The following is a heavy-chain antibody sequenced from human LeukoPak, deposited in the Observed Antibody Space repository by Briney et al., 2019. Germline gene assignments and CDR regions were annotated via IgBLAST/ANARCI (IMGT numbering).Heavy chain of an antibody. V-gene: IGHV4-4*02. D-gene: IGHD3-10*01. CDR3: ARDARTADSAIFDP. Sequence: PSETLSLTCAVSGGSISSSNWWSWVRQPPGKGLEWIGEIYHSGSTNYNPSLKSRVTISVDKSKNQFSLKLSSVTAADTAVYYCARDARTADSAIFDPWGQGTLVTVSS. CDR1: GGSISSSNW. J-gene: IGHJ5*02. CDR2: IYHSGST.